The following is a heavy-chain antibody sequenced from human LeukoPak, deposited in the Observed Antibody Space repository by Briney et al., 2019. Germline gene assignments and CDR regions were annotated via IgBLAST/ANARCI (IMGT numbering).Heavy chain of an antibody. D-gene: IGHD3-3*02. CDR2: IKQDESEK. V-gene: IGHV3-7*01. CDR3: ARDGAFRIYDY. Sequence: GGSLTLSCAASGFTFSSYWMTWVRQAPGKGLEWVASIKQDESEKYYADSVKGRFTISRDNARNSLYLQMSSLRADDTAVYYCARDGAFRIYDYWGQGTLVTVSS. CDR1: GFTFSSYW. J-gene: IGHJ4*02.